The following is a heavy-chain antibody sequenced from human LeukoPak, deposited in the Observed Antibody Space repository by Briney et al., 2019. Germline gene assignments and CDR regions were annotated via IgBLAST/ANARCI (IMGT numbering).Heavy chain of an antibody. CDR2: IYPADSDV. CDR3: ARLVGSSGYNDY. CDR1: GYDFPTWW. J-gene: IGHJ4*02. Sequence: GESLKISCKGSGYDFPTWWIGWVRQRPGQGLEWLGIIYPADSDVRDNPSFRGRVSISADTAISTAYLQWSSLKASDTAMYYCARLVGSSGYNDYWGQGTLVTVSS. D-gene: IGHD3-22*01. V-gene: IGHV5-51*01.